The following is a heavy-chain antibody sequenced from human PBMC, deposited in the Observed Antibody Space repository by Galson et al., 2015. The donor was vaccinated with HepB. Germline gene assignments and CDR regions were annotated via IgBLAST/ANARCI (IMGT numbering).Heavy chain of an antibody. D-gene: IGHD3-22*01. CDR2: ISTSGTYT. J-gene: IGHJ4*02. CDR3: ARVIRNDYYDGNGYADQ. CDR1: GFTFSDYY. Sequence: SLRLSCAASGFTFSDYYMSWIRQAPGKGLEWVSYISTSGTYTNNADYVKGRFTIARDNAKKTMYLQMNSLRVEDTAVYYCARVIRNDYYDGNGYADQWGQGTLVTGSS. V-gene: IGHV3-11*05.